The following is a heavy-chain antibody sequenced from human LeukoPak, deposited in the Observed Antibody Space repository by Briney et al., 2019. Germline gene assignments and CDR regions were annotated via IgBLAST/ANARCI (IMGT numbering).Heavy chain of an antibody. CDR3: AITYNPDY. CDR2: IRYDGNNK. CDR1: GFTFSRTG. V-gene: IGHV3-30*02. D-gene: IGHD1-14*01. J-gene: IGHJ4*02. Sequence: GGSLRLSCIASGFTFSRTGMHWVRQAPGKGLEWVSYIRYDGNNKYYGDSVKGRLTVSRDNSKNTLYLQMNSLRVEDTAVYYCAITYNPDYWGQGTLVTVSS.